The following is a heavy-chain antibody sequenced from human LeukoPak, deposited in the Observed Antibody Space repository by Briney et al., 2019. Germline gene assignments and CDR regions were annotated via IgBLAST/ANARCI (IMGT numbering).Heavy chain of an antibody. V-gene: IGHV1-69*04. D-gene: IGHD3-9*01. J-gene: IGHJ3*02. Sequence: SVKVSCKASGGTFSSYAISWVRQAPGQGLEWMGRIIPILGIANYAQKFQGRVTITADKSTSTAYMALSSLRSEDTAVYYCARADYDILTGYYVGAFDIWGQGTMVTVSS. CDR3: ARADYDILTGYYVGAFDI. CDR1: GGTFSSYA. CDR2: IIPILGIA.